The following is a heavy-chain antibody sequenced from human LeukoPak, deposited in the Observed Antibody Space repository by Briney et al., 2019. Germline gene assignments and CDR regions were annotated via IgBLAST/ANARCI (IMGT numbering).Heavy chain of an antibody. Sequence: SETLSLTCTVSGGSISSYYWSWIRQPPGKGLEWIGYIYYSGSTNYNPSLKSRVTISVDTSKNQFSLKLNSVTAADTAVYYCARTAIAARAFDYWGQGTLVTVSS. D-gene: IGHD6-6*01. V-gene: IGHV4-59*01. CDR3: ARTAIAARAFDY. CDR2: IYYSGST. J-gene: IGHJ4*02. CDR1: GGSISSYY.